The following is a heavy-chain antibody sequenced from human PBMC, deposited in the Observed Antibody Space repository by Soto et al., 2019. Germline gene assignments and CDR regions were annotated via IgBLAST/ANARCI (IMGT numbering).Heavy chain of an antibody. J-gene: IGHJ4*02. CDR3: AKRTMRVVPWDY. CDR1: GFTFSTYA. CDR2: ISGSGGSI. V-gene: IGHV3-23*01. D-gene: IGHD3-22*01. Sequence: EVQLLESGGGLVQPGGSLRLSCAASGFTFSTYAMSWVRQAPGKGLEWISAISGSGGSIYYADSVKGRFTISRDNSKNTLYLQMNSLGAEDTAVYYCAKRTMRVVPWDYWGQGTLVTVSS.